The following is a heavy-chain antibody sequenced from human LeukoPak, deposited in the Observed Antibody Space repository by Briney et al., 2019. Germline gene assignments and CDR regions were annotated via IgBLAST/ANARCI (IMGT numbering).Heavy chain of an antibody. J-gene: IGHJ4*02. CDR3: AKGQITMVRGVRSDY. CDR2: ISYDGGNK. Sequence: PGGSLRLSCAASGFTFSSYGMHWVRQAPGKGLEWVAVISYDGGNKYYADSVKGRFTISRDNSKNTLYLQMNSLRAEDTAVYYCAKGQITMVRGVRSDYWGQGTLVTVSS. CDR1: GFTFSSYG. D-gene: IGHD3-10*01. V-gene: IGHV3-30*18.